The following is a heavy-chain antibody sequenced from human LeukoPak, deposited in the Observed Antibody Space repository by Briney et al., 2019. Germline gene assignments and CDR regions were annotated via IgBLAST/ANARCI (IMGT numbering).Heavy chain of an antibody. CDR3: ARPELPGWSVLFDY. J-gene: IGHJ4*02. Sequence: GGSLRLSCAASGFSFSRYWMSWVRQAPGRGLEWVANIKEDGSEKHYVDSVKGRFSISRDNAKNSLHLQMNSLRAEDTAVYYCARPELPGWSVLFDYWGQGTLVTVSS. CDR2: IKEDGSEK. CDR1: GFSFSRYW. V-gene: IGHV3-7*01. D-gene: IGHD2-15*01.